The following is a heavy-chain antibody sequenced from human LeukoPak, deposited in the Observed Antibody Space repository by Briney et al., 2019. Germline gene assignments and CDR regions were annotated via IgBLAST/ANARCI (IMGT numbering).Heavy chain of an antibody. CDR3: ARRDANPRVMTGVTESFDI. CDR1: GGSISSYY. Sequence: SETLSLTCTVSGGSISSYYWSWIRQPLGKGLEWIGYIYHGGSTTYNPSLKSRVTISVDTSKNQFSLHLTSVTAADTAVYYCARRDANPRVMTGVTESFDIWGQGTMVSVS. J-gene: IGHJ3*02. D-gene: IGHD2-21*02. V-gene: IGHV4-59*08. CDR2: IYHGGST.